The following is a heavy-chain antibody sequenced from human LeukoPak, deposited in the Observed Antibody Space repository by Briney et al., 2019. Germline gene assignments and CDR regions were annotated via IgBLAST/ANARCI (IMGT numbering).Heavy chain of an antibody. D-gene: IGHD6-13*01. V-gene: IGHV3-23*01. CDR2: ISGSGGST. CDR1: GFTFSSYA. Sequence: PGGSLRLSCAASGFTFSSYAMSWVRQAPGKGLEWVSAISGSGGSTYYADSVKGRFTISRDNAKNSLYLQMNSLRAEDTAVYYCARNSQPGYSSSWLYYWGQGTLVTVSS. CDR3: ARNSQPGYSSSWLYY. J-gene: IGHJ4*02.